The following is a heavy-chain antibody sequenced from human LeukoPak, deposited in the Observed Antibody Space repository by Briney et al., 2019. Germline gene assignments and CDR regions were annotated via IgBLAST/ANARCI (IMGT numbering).Heavy chain of an antibody. Sequence: GESLKISFQGSGYSFTNYWIAWVRQMPGKGVEWMGIIYPGDFDTRYSPSFQGQVTISVDKSISTAYLQWSSLKGSDTAMYYCARLNQEGYYYYGMDVWGQGTTVTVSS. CDR1: GYSFTNYW. CDR3: ARLNQEGYYYYGMDV. V-gene: IGHV5-51*01. CDR2: IYPGDFDT. J-gene: IGHJ6*02.